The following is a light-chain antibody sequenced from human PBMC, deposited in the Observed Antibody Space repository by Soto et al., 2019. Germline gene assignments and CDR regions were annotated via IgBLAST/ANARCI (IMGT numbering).Light chain of an antibody. CDR1: QSISDL. Sequence: DIQMSQSPSTLSASVGDRVTITCRASQSISDLLAWYQQKPGKAPKLLIYKASSLKSGVPSRFSGSGSGTEYTLTISSLEPDDFASYYCQHYNGYWTFGQGTKVESK. CDR3: QHYNGYWT. J-gene: IGKJ1*01. CDR2: KAS. V-gene: IGKV1-5*03.